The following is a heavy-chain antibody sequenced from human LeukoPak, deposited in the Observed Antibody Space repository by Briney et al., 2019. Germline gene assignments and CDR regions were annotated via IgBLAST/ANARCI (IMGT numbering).Heavy chain of an antibody. CDR3: ARDLMVRGVIAFDY. J-gene: IGHJ4*02. V-gene: IGHV1-69*13. Sequence: GASVKVSCKASGGTFSSYAISWVRQAPGQGLEWMGGIIPIFGTANSAQKFQGSVTITPHEPTSTAYMELSSLRSEDTAVYYCARDLMVRGVIAFDYWGQGTLVTVSS. CDR1: GGTFSSYA. CDR2: IIPIFGTA. D-gene: IGHD3-10*01.